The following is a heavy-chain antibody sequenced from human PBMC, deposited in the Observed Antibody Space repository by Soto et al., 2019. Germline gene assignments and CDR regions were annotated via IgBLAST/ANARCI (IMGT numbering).Heavy chain of an antibody. CDR1: GGTFSSYA. D-gene: IGHD2-15*01. Sequence: SVKVSCKASGGTFSSYAISWVRQAPGQGLEWMGGIIPIFGTANCAQKFQGRVTITADESTSTAYMELSSLRSEDTAVYYCARGEVGGSYFDYWGQGTLVTVSS. V-gene: IGHV1-69*13. J-gene: IGHJ4*02. CDR3: ARGEVGGSYFDY. CDR2: IIPIFGTA.